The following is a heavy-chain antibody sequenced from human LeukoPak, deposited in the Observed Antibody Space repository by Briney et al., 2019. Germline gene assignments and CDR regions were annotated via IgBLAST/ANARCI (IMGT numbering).Heavy chain of an antibody. D-gene: IGHD4-17*01. V-gene: IGHV3-43D*03. CDR3: AKDMLVTTLDY. J-gene: IGHJ4*02. Sequence: SGGSLRLSCAASGFAFSNYGMNWVRQAPGKGLEWVSLISWDGGSTYYADSVKGRFTISRDNSKNSLYLQMNSLRAEDTALYYCAKDMLVTTLDYWGQGTLVTVSS. CDR1: GFAFSNYG. CDR2: ISWDGGST.